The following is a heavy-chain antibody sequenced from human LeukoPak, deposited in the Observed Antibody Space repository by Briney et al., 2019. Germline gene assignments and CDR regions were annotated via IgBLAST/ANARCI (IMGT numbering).Heavy chain of an antibody. J-gene: IGHJ6*03. D-gene: IGHD5-18*01. CDR3: ARCGVTAVSGTNYYYYMDV. Sequence: GGSLRLSCAASGFIFSKYWMTWVRQAPGMGLEWVANIQQDGSEKYYVDSVEGRFTISRDNDKNSVYLQMNSLRAEDAAVYYCARCGVTAVSGTNYYYYMDVWGRGTTVTVSS. CDR1: GFIFSKYW. CDR2: IQQDGSEK. V-gene: IGHV3-7*01.